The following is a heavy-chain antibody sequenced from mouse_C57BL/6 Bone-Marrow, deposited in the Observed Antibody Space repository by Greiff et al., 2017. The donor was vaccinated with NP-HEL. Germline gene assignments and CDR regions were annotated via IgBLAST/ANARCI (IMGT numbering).Heavy chain of an antibody. Sequence: EVQLQESGTVLARPGASVKMSCKTSGYTFTSYWMHWVKQRPGQGLEWIGAIYPGNSDTSYNQKFKGKAKLTAVTSASTAYMELSSLTNEDSAVYYWTRRWDYDGTEGWYAMDYWGQGTSVTVSS. CDR3: TRRWDYDGTEGWYAMDY. CDR1: GYTFTSYW. J-gene: IGHJ4*01. V-gene: IGHV1-5*01. CDR2: IYPGNSDT. D-gene: IGHD2-4*01.